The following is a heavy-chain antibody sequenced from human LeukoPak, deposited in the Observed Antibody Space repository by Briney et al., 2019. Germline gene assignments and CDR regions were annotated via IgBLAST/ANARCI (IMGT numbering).Heavy chain of an antibody. CDR1: GGTFSSYA. V-gene: IGHV1-69*05. CDR3: ARAKYDSSGYYSLCFDY. Sequence: SVKVSCKASGGTFSSYAISWVRQAPGQGLEWMGGIIPIFGTANYAQKFQGRVTITTDESTSTAYMELSSLRPEDTAVYYCARAKYDSSGYYSLCFDYWGQGTLVTASS. J-gene: IGHJ4*02. CDR2: IIPIFGTA. D-gene: IGHD3-22*01.